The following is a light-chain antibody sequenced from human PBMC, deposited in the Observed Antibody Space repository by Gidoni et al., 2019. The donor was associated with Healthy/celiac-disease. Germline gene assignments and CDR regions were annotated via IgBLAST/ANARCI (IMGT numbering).Light chain of an antibody. CDR3: QQRSNWLT. CDR1: QNVSSY. Sequence: EVVLTQSPATRSWSPGERATLSCRASQNVSSYLDWYQQKPGPAPRLLIYDASDRAAVIPARFSGGGSGTDFTLTIISLAPEDFAVYYCQQRSNWLTFXGXTKVEIK. V-gene: IGKV3-11*01. CDR2: DAS. J-gene: IGKJ4*01.